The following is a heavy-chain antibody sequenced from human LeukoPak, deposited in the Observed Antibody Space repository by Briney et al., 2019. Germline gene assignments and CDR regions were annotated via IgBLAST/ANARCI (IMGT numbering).Heavy chain of an antibody. CDR1: GVICNNYD. J-gene: IGHJ4*02. CDR2: ISSSGGST. CDR3: AKVTVTMAATGDY. V-gene: IGHV3-23*01. D-gene: IGHD2-15*01. Sequence: GGSLRLSCVVSGVICNNYDMSSVRPAPGKGLEWVSAISSSGGSTYYADSVKGRYTISRDNSRNKLYLQMNSLRVEDTAIYYCAKVTVTMAATGDYWGQGTLVTVSS.